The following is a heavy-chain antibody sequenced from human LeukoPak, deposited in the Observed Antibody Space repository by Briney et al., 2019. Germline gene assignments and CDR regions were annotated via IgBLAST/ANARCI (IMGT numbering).Heavy chain of an antibody. CDR3: ARDSSGIRGVEYYFDN. CDR2: ISAYNGDT. V-gene: IGHV1-18*01. Sequence: ASVKVSCKASGYTFTNYGISWVRQAPGQGLEWMGWISAYNGDTNYAQNLQGRVTMTTDTSTSTAYMELRSLRSDDTAVYYCARDSSGIRGVEYYFDNWGQGTLVTVSS. D-gene: IGHD3-10*01. J-gene: IGHJ4*02. CDR1: GYTFTNYG.